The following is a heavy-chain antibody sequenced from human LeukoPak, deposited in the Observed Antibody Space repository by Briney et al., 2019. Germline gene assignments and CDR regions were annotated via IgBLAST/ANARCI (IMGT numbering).Heavy chain of an antibody. CDR1: GGSFSDTSSITGSSSF. Sequence: PSETLSLTCSVSGGSFSDTSSITGSSSFWGWIRQAPGKGLEWIGSIYYSGITYYKPSLKSRVTISVDTSKNQFSLKMRSVTAADTAAYYCARQAWTWCRSAIWLSGLFDYWGQGSLVTVSS. D-gene: IGHD2-8*01. CDR2: IYYSGIT. J-gene: IGHJ4*02. CDR3: ARQAWTWCRSAIWLSGLFDY. V-gene: IGHV4-39*01.